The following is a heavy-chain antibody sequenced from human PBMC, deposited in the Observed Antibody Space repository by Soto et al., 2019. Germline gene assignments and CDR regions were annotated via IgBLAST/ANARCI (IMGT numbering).Heavy chain of an antibody. V-gene: IGHV1-2*02. CDR1: GYTFTGYY. CDR3: AKGGAIAAAGNRVYLYNDMDV. J-gene: IGHJ6*02. Sequence: RASVKVSCKASGYTFTGYYVHWVRQAPGQGLEWMGWINPNSGDTYLAQRFQGRVTMNRDTSIGTAYMELRGLTSDDTAEYYCAKGGAIAAAGNRVYLYNDMDVWGQGTTVTVSS. CDR2: INPNSGDT. D-gene: IGHD6-13*01.